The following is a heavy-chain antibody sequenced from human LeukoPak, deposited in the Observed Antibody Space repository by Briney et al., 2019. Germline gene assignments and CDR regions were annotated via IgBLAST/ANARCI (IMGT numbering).Heavy chain of an antibody. V-gene: IGHV4-61*02. CDR3: AREGYYDILTGYYGGLYYYYYMDV. CDR2: IYTSGST. Sequence: PSETLSLTCTVSGGSISSGSYYWSWIRQPAGKGLEWIGRIYTSGSTNYNPSLKSRVTISVDTSKNQFSLKLSSVTAADTAVYYCAREGYYDILTGYYGGLYYYYYMDVWGKGTTVTISS. CDR1: GGSISSGSYY. D-gene: IGHD3-9*01. J-gene: IGHJ6*03.